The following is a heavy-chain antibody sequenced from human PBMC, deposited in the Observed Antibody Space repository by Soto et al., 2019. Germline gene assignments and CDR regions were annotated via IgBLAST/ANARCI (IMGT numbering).Heavy chain of an antibody. CDR1: GYTFTSYG. J-gene: IGHJ6*02. D-gene: IGHD3-10*01. V-gene: IGHV1-18*01. CDR3: ARDLWFGEYRGYYYGLDV. CDR2: ISAYDGNT. Sequence: ASAKVSCKASGYTFTSYGISWMPQAPGQGVEWMGWISAYDGNTNYAQKVQGRVTMTTDTSTSTAYMELRSLKSDDTAMYYCARDLWFGEYRGYYYGLDVWGQGTTVTVSS.